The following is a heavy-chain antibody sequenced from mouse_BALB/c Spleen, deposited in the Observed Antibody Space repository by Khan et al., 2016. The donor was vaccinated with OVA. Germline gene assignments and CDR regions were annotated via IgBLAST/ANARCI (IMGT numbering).Heavy chain of an antibody. CDR2: IIPSTDYT. D-gene: IGHD2-14*01. CDR1: GYTFTTYT. CDR3: AKEGAYYRSDGWFAY. Sequence: QVQLQQSGAELARPGASVKMSCKASGYTFTTYTIHWVKQRPGQGLEWIGYIIPSTDYTTYNQKLKDKATLTEDKSSSTAYIPLSSLTSDDSAVYYCAKEGAYYRSDGWFAYWGQGTLVTVSA. J-gene: IGHJ3*01. V-gene: IGHV1-4*01.